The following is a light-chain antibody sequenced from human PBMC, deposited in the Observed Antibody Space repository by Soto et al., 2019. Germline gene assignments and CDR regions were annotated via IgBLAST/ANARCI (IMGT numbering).Light chain of an antibody. Sequence: EMVWRQSPGPLYSPPGERATLSCRASQSVSGSCLAWYRQKPGQAPRLLNYVECTRATGIPERFSGSGSGTDFTLTISRLEPEDFAVYYCQQYGSSPQTFGQGTKVEIK. J-gene: IGKJ1*01. V-gene: IGKV3-20*01. CDR2: VEC. CDR3: QQYGSSPQT. CDR1: QSVSGSC.